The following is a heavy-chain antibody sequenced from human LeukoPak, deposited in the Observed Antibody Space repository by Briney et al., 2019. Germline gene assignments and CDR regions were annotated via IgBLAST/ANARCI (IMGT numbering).Heavy chain of an antibody. Sequence: GGSLRLSCAASGFTFSSYAMSWVRQAPGKGLEWVSAISGSGGSTYYADSVKGRFTISRDNSKNTLYLQMNSLRAEDTAVYYCAKGGIPTDPYGGSSWFDPWGQGTLVTVSS. D-gene: IGHD4-23*01. CDR3: AKGGIPTDPYGGSSWFDP. J-gene: IGHJ5*02. CDR2: ISGSGGST. V-gene: IGHV3-23*01. CDR1: GFTFSSYA.